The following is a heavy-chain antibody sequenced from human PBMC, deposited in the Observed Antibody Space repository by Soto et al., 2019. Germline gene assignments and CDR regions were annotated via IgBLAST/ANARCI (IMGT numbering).Heavy chain of an antibody. D-gene: IGHD3-16*01. CDR2: ISSGSSTI. CDR3: AKSQYDYIWGSYPNYFDY. CDR1: GFSFITYI. V-gene: IGHV3-48*01. J-gene: IGHJ4*02. Sequence: GGSLGLSCTASGFSFITYIMHWVRQAPEKGLEWVSHISSGSSTIYYADSVKGRFTISRDNAKNSVYLQMNSLRAEDTAVYYCAKSQYDYIWGSYPNYFDYWGQGTLVTVSS.